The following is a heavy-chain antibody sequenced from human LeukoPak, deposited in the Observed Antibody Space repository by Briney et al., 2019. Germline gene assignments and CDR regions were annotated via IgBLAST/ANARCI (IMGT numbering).Heavy chain of an antibody. J-gene: IGHJ3*01. CDR2: TYYRSKWFN. CDR3: ARDRIAVTGSRWDAFDV. V-gene: IGHV6-1*01. CDR1: GDSVSSKSAA. Sequence: SQTLSLTCAISGDSVSSKSAAWNWIRQSPSRGLEWLGRTYYRSKWFNYYAVSVKSRITFNPDTSKNQFSLQLNSVTPVDTAVYYCARDRIAVTGSRWDAFDVWGQGTMVTVSS. D-gene: IGHD6-19*01.